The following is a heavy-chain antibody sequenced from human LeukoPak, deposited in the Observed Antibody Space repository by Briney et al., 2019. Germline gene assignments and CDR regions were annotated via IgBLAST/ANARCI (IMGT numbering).Heavy chain of an antibody. CDR2: ISKSSDRI. J-gene: IGHJ4*02. D-gene: IGHD2-2*01. CDR3: ARDLLNDEGSSYFFDQ. Sequence: GGSLRLSCAASGFTFSSYSMNWVRQAPGKGLEWVSYISKSSDRIYHADSVKGRFTISRDNAKNSLYLQMDSLRAEDTAVYYCARDLLNDEGSSYFFDQWGQGTPVTVSS. CDR1: GFTFSSYS. V-gene: IGHV3-48*04.